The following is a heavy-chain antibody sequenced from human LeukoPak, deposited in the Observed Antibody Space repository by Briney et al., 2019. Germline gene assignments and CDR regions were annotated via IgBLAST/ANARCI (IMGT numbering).Heavy chain of an antibody. V-gene: IGHV3-23*01. D-gene: IGHD3-10*01. CDR1: GFTFGNYA. CDR2: LSSSGGNP. CDR3: AKDAGSYYYGSGSIDY. J-gene: IGHJ4*02. Sequence: GGSLRLSCAASGFTFGNYAMNWVRQAPGKGLEWVSSLSSSGGNPNYADSVKGRFTISRDNSKNTLYLQMNSLRAEDTAVYYCAKDAGSYYYGSGSIDYWGQGTLVTVSS.